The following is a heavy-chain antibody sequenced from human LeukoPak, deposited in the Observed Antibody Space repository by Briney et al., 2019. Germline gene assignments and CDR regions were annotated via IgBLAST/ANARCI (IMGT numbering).Heavy chain of an antibody. CDR3: ARDLGRAAADKGGYYFDY. J-gene: IGHJ4*02. V-gene: IGHV3-66*01. Sequence: GGSLRLSCAASGFTVSSNYMSWVRQAPGKGLEWVSVNYSGGSTYYADSVKGRFTISRDNSKNTLYLQMNSLRAEDTAVYYCARDLGRAAADKGGYYFDYWGQGTLVTVSS. CDR2: NYSGGST. CDR1: GFTVSSNY. D-gene: IGHD6-13*01.